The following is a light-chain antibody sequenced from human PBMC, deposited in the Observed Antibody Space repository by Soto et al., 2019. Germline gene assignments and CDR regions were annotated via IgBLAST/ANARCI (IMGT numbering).Light chain of an antibody. CDR1: SSAVGSYDY. J-gene: IGLJ1*01. V-gene: IGLV2-14*03. CDR3: CAYSTSGTHV. Sequence: QSVLTQPASVSGSPGQSITFSCTGTSSAVGSYDYVSWHQQHPGKAPKLIIYDVNNRPSGVPSRLSGSKSGNTASLIISGLQTEDEADYYCCAYSTSGTHVFGTGTKVTVL. CDR2: DVN.